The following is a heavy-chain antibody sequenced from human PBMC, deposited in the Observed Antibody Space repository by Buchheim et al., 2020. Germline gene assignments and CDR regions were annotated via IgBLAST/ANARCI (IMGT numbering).Heavy chain of an antibody. CDR2: IWNDGSKQ. J-gene: IGHJ5*02. CDR1: GLIFNTYA. V-gene: IGHV3-33*01. D-gene: IGHD4-23*01. Sequence: QVQLVESGGGVVQPGRSLRLSCAASGLIFNTYAMHWVRQTPAKGLEWVAVIWNDGSKQYYSDSVKGRFTISRDNSKNTLYLPMDSLRADDTAIYYCARGWAASGNPNWFDLWGQGIL. CDR3: ARGWAASGNPNWFDL.